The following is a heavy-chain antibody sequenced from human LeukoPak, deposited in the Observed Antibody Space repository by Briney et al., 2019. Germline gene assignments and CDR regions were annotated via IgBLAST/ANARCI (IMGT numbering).Heavy chain of an antibody. V-gene: IGHV4-61*02. J-gene: IGHJ4*02. CDR3: ARAMRRHCSGGSCYLEN. CDR1: GGSISSGSYY. CDR2: IYTSGST. D-gene: IGHD2-15*01. Sequence: SQTLSLTCTVSGGSISSGSYYWSWLRQPAGKGLEWIGRIYTSGSTNYNPSLKSRVTISVDTSKNQFSLKLSSVTAADTAVYYCARAMRRHCSGGSCYLENWGQGTLVTVSS.